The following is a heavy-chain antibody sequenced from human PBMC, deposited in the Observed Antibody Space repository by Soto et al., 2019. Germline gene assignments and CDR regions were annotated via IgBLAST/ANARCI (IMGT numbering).Heavy chain of an antibody. CDR2: ISGSGLNT. CDR3: VTGVYDSHNYTGMVV. V-gene: IGHV3-23*01. D-gene: IGHD5-12*01. J-gene: IGHJ6*02. Sequence: EVQLLESGGGLIQPGGSLRLSCAASGFTFSSYAMTWVRQAPGKGLEWVSGISGSGLNTYSADSAKGRFTISRDNSDNTRDKQKHTLNAQETGMYAGVTGVYDSHNYTGMVVWGQGTPVTVSS. CDR1: GFTFSSYA.